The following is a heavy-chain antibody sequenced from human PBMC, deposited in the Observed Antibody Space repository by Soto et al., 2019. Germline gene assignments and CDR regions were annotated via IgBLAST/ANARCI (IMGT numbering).Heavy chain of an antibody. CDR3: ARDDELSGAVRYYYYGMDV. D-gene: IGHD3-16*02. CDR1: GGTFSSYA. CDR2: IIPIFGTA. Sequence: QVQLVQSGAEVKKPGSSVKVSCKASGGTFSSYAISWVRQAPGQGLEWMGGIIPIFGTANYAQKFQGRVTITADESTSTAYMELSSLRSEDTAVYYCARDDELSGAVRYYYYGMDVWGQGTTVTVSS. J-gene: IGHJ6*02. V-gene: IGHV1-69*01.